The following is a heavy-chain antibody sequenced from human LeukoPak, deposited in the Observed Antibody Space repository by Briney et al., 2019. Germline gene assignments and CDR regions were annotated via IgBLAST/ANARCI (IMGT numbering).Heavy chain of an antibody. Sequence: SSETLSLTCTVSGYSISSDYYWSWIRQPAGKGLEWIGRICSSGSTNYDPSLKSRVTISVDTSKNQFSLKRRSVTAAETAVYFCARGPYSYDSSGAFDIWGQGTMVTVSS. CDR1: GYSISSDYY. V-gene: IGHV4-38-2*02. CDR3: ARGPYSYDSSGAFDI. CDR2: ICSSGST. J-gene: IGHJ3*02. D-gene: IGHD3-22*01.